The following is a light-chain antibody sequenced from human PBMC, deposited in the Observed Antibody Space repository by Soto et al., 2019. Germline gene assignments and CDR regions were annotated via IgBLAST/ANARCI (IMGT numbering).Light chain of an antibody. CDR3: QQYKSYFSWT. V-gene: IGKV1-5*01. CDR1: QSISSW. Sequence: DIQMTQSPSTLSASVGDRVTITCRASQSISSWLAWYQQKPGKAPKLLIYDASSLESGVPSRFSGSGSGTEFTLTISCLQPDDFATYYCQQYKSYFSWTFCQGTKVEIK. CDR2: DAS. J-gene: IGKJ1*01.